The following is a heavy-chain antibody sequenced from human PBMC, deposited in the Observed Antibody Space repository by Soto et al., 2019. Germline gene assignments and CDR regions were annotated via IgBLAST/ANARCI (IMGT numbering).Heavy chain of an antibody. D-gene: IGHD3-16*01. Sequence: EVQLVESGGGLVEPGGSLRLSCAASGFTLSNAWMSWVRQAPGKGLEWVGRIQSKTDGGATVYAAPVRGRFTITRDASKNTLDLQMSSLNTEDTAMYYCTRVNLGKLDYWGQGTLATVSS. J-gene: IGHJ4*02. CDR3: TRVNLGKLDY. V-gene: IGHV3-15*01. CDR2: IQSKTDGGAT. CDR1: GFTLSNAW.